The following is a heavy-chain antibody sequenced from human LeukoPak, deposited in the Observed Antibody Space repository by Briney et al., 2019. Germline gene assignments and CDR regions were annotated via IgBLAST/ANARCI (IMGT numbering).Heavy chain of an antibody. CDR2: IYRGGDT. D-gene: IGHD3-10*01. V-gene: IGHV3-53*01. Sequence: GGCLRLSRAASGFTFSSYWMSWVRETPGKGLEWVSSIYRGGDTYYTDSVRGRFTISRDNSDNTLYLQMNSLRAEDTALYYCAKGNYGSGSLYIGDAFDIWGQGTMVTVSS. CDR3: AKGNYGSGSLYIGDAFDI. J-gene: IGHJ3*02. CDR1: GFTFSSYW.